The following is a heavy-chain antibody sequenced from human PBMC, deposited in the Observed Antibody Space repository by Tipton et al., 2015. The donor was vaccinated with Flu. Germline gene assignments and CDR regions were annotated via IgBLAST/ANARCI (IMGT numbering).Heavy chain of an antibody. J-gene: IGHJ5*02. V-gene: IGHV3-53*01. CDR1: GFTVNSNY. Sequence: SLRLSCAASGFTVNSNYMSWVRQAPGKGLEWVSVIYSDGRAYYVDSVKGRFTVSRDDSRNMLSLQMDSLRAEDTAVYYCSISLNSWGQGTLVTVSS. CDR2: IYSDGRA. CDR3: SISLNS.